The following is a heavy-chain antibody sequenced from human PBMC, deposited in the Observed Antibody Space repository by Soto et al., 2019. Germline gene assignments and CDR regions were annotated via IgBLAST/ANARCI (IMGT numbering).Heavy chain of an antibody. CDR1: GGTFSSYA. D-gene: IGHD5-12*01. CDR3: ARAGEMATINDAFDI. CDR2: IIPIFGTA. V-gene: IGHV1-69*13. J-gene: IGHJ3*02. Sequence: SVKVSCKASGGTFSSYAISWVRQAPGQGLEWMGGIIPIFGTANYAQKFQGRVTITADESTSTAYMELSSLRSEDTAVYYCARAGEMATINDAFDIWGQGTMVTVSS.